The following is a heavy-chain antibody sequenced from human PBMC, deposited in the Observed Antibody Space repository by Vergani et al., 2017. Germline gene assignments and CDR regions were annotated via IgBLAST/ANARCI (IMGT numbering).Heavy chain of an antibody. CDR1: GYTFTSYY. D-gene: IGHD5-24*01. Sequence: QVQLVQSGAEVKKPGASVKVSCKASGYTFTSYYMHWVRQAPGQGLEWMGIINPSGGSTSYAQKFQGRVTMTRDTSTSTVYMELSSLSSVTAADTAVYYCARREMATIRTFDYWGQGTLVTVSS. CDR3: ARREMATIRTFDY. V-gene: IGHV1-46*01. CDR2: INPSGGST. J-gene: IGHJ4*02.